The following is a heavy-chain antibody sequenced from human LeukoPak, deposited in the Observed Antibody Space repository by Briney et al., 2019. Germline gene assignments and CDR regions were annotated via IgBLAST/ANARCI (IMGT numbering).Heavy chain of an antibody. Sequence: GRSLRLSCAASGFTFSSYGMHWVRQAPGKGLEWVAAIWYDGSNKYYADSVKGRFTISRDNSKNTLYLQMNSLRAEDTAVYYCARATGYYFDYWGQGTLVTVSS. V-gene: IGHV3-33*01. D-gene: IGHD1-14*01. CDR3: ARATGYYFDY. CDR2: IWYDGSNK. CDR1: GFTFSSYG. J-gene: IGHJ4*02.